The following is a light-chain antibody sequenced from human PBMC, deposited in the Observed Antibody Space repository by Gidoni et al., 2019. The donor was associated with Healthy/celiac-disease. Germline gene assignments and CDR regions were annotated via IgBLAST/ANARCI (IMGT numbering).Light chain of an antibody. Sequence: QSVLTQPPSVSEAPRQRVTISCSGSSSNIGNNAVNWYQQLPGKAPKLLIYYDDLLPSGVSDRFSGSKSGTSASLASSGLQSEDEADYYCAAWDDSLNGRVFGTGTKVTVL. J-gene: IGLJ1*01. CDR2: YDD. CDR3: AAWDDSLNGRV. CDR1: SSNIGNNA. V-gene: IGLV1-36*01.